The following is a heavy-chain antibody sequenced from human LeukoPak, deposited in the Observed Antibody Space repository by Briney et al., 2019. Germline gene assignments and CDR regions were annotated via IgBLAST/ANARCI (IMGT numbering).Heavy chain of an antibody. CDR2: IKQDGSDK. CDR1: GLIFSSYW. D-gene: IGHD4-23*01. Sequence: GGSLRLSCAASGLIFSSYWMSWVRQAPGKGLEWAANIKQDGSDKYYLTSVRGRFTISRDNAKNSLFLQMNSLRVEDTAVYYCARGGGHLDCWGQGTLVTVSS. V-gene: IGHV3-7*03. CDR3: ARGGGHLDC. J-gene: IGHJ4*02.